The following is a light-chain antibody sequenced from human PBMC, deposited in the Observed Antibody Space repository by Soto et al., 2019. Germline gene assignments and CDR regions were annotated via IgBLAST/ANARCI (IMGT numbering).Light chain of an antibody. CDR3: AAWDDSRSGLV. V-gene: IGLV1-47*01. J-gene: IGLJ1*01. Sequence: QSVLTQPPSASGTPGQRVTISCSGSSSNIGSNYVYWYQQLPGTAPKLLIYRNNQRPSGVPDRFSGSKSGTSASLAISGLRSEDEADYYCAAWDDSRSGLVVGTGTKLA. CDR1: SSNIGSNY. CDR2: RNN.